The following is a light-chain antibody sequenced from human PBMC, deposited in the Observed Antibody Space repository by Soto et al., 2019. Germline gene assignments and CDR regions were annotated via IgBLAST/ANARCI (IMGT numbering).Light chain of an antibody. CDR1: QSVSSTS. J-gene: IGKJ1*01. CDR2: GAS. Sequence: TQSPGTLSLSPGERATLSCRASQSVSSTSLAWYQQKPGQAPRLLIYGASSRATGTPDRFSGSGSGTDFTLTISSLEPEDFAVYYCQQYGTSKTFGQGTKVDI. CDR3: QQYGTSKT. V-gene: IGKV3-20*01.